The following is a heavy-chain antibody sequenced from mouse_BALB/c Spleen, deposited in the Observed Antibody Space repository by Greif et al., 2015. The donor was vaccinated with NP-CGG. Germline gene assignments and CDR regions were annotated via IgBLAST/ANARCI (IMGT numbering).Heavy chain of an antibody. CDR2: INPSNGGT. V-gene: IGHV1S16*01. CDR3: TKAYYGSTWFAY. Sequence: VQLQQSGAELVKPGASVKLSCKASGYTFTSYWMHWVKLGPGQGFEWIGEINPSNGGTNYNEKFKRKATLTVDKSSSTAYMQISSLTSEDSAVYYCTKAYYGSTWFAYWGQGTLVTVSA. J-gene: IGHJ3*01. CDR1: GYTFTSYW. D-gene: IGHD1-1*01.